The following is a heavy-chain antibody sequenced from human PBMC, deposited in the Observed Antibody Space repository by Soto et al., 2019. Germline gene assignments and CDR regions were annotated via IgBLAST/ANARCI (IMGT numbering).Heavy chain of an antibody. Sequence: QVQLVQSGTEVKKPGSSVKLSCKASGGTFSNSAISWVRQAPGQGLEWMGGIMPIFRTPDYAQKFQGRVTMTADESTSTAYMELSGLRADDTAVYYCARDKGRLQLGGNYYYIMDVWGQGTTVTVSS. CDR1: GGTFSNSA. D-gene: IGHD4-4*01. J-gene: IGHJ6*02. V-gene: IGHV1-69*12. CDR3: ARDKGRLQLGGNYYYIMDV. CDR2: IMPIFRTP.